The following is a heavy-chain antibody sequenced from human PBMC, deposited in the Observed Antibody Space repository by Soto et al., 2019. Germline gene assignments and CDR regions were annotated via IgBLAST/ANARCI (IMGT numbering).Heavy chain of an antibody. CDR3: TREGSAPYYYYGMDA. Sequence: QVQLEQSAPEVKKPGASVKVSCKASGYTFTTYGISWVRQALGQGLEWLGWINTHNGNTNYAQNLQGRVIMTADTSTSTAYMELRSLRSDDTAIYYCTREGSAPYYYYGMDAWGQGTTVTVSS. CDR2: INTHNGNT. D-gene: IGHD3-10*01. V-gene: IGHV1-18*01. J-gene: IGHJ6*02. CDR1: GYTFTTYG.